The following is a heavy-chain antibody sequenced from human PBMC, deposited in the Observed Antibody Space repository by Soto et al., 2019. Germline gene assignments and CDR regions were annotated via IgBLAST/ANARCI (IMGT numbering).Heavy chain of an antibody. J-gene: IGHJ4*02. Sequence: TSETLSLTCTVSNDSISPYYWSWIRQPPGKGLEWIGFIYYSGSTTYNPSLKSRVTISVDTSKNQFSLKLSSVTAADTAVYYCARIAYCGGDCSPHSDYWGQGTLVTGSS. CDR3: ARIAYCGGDCSPHSDY. CDR2: IYYSGST. V-gene: IGHV4-59*01. CDR1: NDSISPYY. D-gene: IGHD2-21*02.